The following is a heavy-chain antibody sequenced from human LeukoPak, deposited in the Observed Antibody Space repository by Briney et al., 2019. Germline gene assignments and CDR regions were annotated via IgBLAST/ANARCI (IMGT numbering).Heavy chain of an antibody. D-gene: IGHD6-6*01. J-gene: IGHJ4*02. Sequence: GGSLRLSCAASGFTFSGYWMSWVRQTPEKGLEWVANIKQDGSEKYYVDSVKGRFTISRDNVKNSLYLQMSSLRAEDTAVYYCAREGAYSSSSDVDYWGQGTLVTVSS. CDR1: GFTFSGYW. V-gene: IGHV3-7*01. CDR2: IKQDGSEK. CDR3: AREGAYSSSSDVDY.